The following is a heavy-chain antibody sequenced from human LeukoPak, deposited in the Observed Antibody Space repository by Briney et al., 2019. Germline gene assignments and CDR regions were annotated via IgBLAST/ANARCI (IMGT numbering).Heavy chain of an antibody. CDR2: IYPDDSDA. Sequence: GESLKISCKASGYSFTGKWIGWVRQMPGKGLEWMGIIYPDDSDARYSPSFQGQVTISVDKSISTTYLHWRSLKASDTAKYYCARRTFSSVWYYFDYWGQGTQVTVSS. V-gene: IGHV5-51*01. J-gene: IGHJ4*02. CDR1: GYSFTGKW. CDR3: ARRTFSSVWYYFDY. D-gene: IGHD6-19*01.